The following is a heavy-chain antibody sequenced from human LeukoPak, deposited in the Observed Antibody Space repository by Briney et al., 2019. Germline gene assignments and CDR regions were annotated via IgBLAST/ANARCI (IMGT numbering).Heavy chain of an antibody. Sequence: CAVXGGSISGYYWSWIRQSPGKGVEWIGEINYSGTPNYNPPLKSGVIFSVDTSKNQFSLKMSSVTAADTAVYYCARGEDFLGGVVDSWGQGSLVTVSS. J-gene: IGHJ4*02. V-gene: IGHV4-34*01. D-gene: IGHD3-16*01. CDR2: INYSGTP. CDR3: ARGEDFLGGVVDS. CDR1: GGSISGYY.